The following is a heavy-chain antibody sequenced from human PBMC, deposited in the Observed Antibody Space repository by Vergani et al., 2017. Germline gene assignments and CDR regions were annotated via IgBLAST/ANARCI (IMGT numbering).Heavy chain of an antibody. V-gene: IGHV3-23*01. J-gene: IGHJ4*02. CDR3: ADLYGDDGFSPF. D-gene: IGHD2-21*01. CDR1: GFTFTAHG. Sequence: EVQLLESGGGSAQPGESLRLSCVASGFTFTAHGLNWVRQAPGKGLEWVSGISGQNFRTHYADSVKGRFTISRDDSKNTVYLEINSLRAEDTAFYSCADLYGDDGFSPFWGQGTLVTVSS. CDR2: ISGQNFRT.